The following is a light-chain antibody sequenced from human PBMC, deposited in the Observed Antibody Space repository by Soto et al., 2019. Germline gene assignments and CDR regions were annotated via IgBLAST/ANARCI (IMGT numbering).Light chain of an antibody. CDR2: GNT. J-gene: IGLJ2*01. Sequence: QSVLTQPPSVSGATGQRVTISCTGSSTNIGAGYDVHWYQQLPGTAPKLLIYGNTIRPSGVPDRFSGSKSGTSASLAITGLQAEDEADYYFQSYDKTLSGVVFGGGTKLTV. V-gene: IGLV1-40*01. CDR3: QSYDKTLSGVV. CDR1: STNIGAGYD.